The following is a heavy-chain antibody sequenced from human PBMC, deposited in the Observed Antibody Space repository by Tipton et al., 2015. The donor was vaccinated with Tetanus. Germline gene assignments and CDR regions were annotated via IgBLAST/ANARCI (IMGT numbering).Heavy chain of an antibody. V-gene: IGHV5-51*01. CDR1: GYIFNNYW. Sequence: QLVQSGGEVKKPGESLKISCKGSGYIFNNYWIGWVRQKPGKGLEWMGVIYPGDSDTRYSSPFQGQFTISFDKSINTAYLQWSSLKASDTSMFYCARAHCTDGVCNFDFWGQGALVTVAS. CDR2: IYPGDSDT. J-gene: IGHJ4*02. D-gene: IGHD2-8*01. CDR3: ARAHCTDGVCNFDF.